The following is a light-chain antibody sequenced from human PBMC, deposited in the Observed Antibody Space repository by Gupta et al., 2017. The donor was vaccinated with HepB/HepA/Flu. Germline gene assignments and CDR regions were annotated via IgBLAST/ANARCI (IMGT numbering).Light chain of an antibody. CDR3: QQCYSSPWT. J-gene: IGKJ1*01. CDR1: RSVLYNSDNKNY. V-gene: IGKV4-1*01. CDR2: WAS. Sequence: DIVMTQSPDSLAVSLGERATINCKSSRSVLYNSDNKNYLAWYQQKPGQPPKLLIYWASTRESGVPDRFSGSGSGTDFTLTISRLQAEDVAVYYCQQCYSSPWTFGQGTKVEIK.